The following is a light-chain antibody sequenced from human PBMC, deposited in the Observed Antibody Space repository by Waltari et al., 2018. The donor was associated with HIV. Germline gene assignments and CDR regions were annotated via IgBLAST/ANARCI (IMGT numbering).Light chain of an antibody. J-gene: IGKJ5*01. V-gene: IGKV3-11*01. Sequence: EIVLTQSPVTLSLSPGERATLSCWASQSVSTYLAWYQQKPGQAPRLLIYDASNRATGIPARFSGSGSETDFTLIISSLEPEDFAVYYCQQGNNWPSITFGQGTRLDIK. CDR2: DAS. CDR1: QSVSTY. CDR3: QQGNNWPSIT.